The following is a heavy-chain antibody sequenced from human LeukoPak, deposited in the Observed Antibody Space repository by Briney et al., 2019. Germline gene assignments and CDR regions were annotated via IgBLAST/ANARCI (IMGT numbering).Heavy chain of an antibody. D-gene: IGHD5-18*01. Sequence: SETLSLTCAVYGGSFSGYYWSWIRQPPGKGLEWIGEINHSGSTNYNPSLKSRVTISVDTSKNQFSLKLSSVTAADTAVYYCARGWGGYSYGIDYWGQGTLVTVSS. V-gene: IGHV4-34*01. CDR3: ARGWGGYSYGIDY. CDR2: INHSGST. CDR1: GGSFSGYY. J-gene: IGHJ4*02.